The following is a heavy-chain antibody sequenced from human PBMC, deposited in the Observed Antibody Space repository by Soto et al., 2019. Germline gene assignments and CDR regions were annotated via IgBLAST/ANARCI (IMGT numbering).Heavy chain of an antibody. D-gene: IGHD2-8*01. J-gene: IGHJ4*02. Sequence: PSETLSLTCSVSGSYITSGDYNWTWIRQAPGKGLEWIGYISHSGTTYDSPALKNRIIISSDISMKQFSLRLNSVTAADTAVYFCAGFGVGDRDDTWGQGTLVTGSS. V-gene: IGHV4-30-4*01. CDR2: ISHSGTT. CDR1: GSYITSGDYN. CDR3: AGFGVGDRDDT.